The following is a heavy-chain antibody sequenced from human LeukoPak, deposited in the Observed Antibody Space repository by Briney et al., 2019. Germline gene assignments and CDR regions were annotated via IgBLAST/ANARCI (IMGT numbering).Heavy chain of an antibody. CDR1: GGSISSSGYY. CDR2: IYSYSGST. J-gene: IGHJ4*02. V-gene: IGHV4-39*01. D-gene: IGHD4-17*01. Sequence: SETLSLTCTVSGGSISSSGYYWGWIRQPPGKGLEWIGSIYSYSGSTYYNPSLKSRVTISVDTSKNQFSLKPSSVTSADTAVYYCGRVDGDRFFDYWGQGTLVTVSS. CDR3: GRVDGDRFFDY.